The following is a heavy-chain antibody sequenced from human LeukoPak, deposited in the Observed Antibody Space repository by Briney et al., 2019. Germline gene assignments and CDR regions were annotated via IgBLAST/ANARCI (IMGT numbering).Heavy chain of an antibody. Sequence: PGGSLRLLCAACGFTFSIYAMSWVRQAPEKGLEWVSDNSGRGGSTYYADSEKGRFTISRDNSKNTLYLQMNSLRAGDTAVYYCAKDAITMIVVENWFDPWGQGTLVTVSS. CDR1: GFTFSIYA. CDR3: AKDAITMIVVENWFDP. CDR2: NSGRGGST. D-gene: IGHD3-22*01. J-gene: IGHJ5*02. V-gene: IGHV3-23*01.